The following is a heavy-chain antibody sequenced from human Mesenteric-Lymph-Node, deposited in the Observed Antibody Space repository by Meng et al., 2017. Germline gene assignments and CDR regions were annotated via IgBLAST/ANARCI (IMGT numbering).Heavy chain of an antibody. Sequence: ASVKVSCKASGYTFTSYGISWVRQAPGQGLEWMGRINPNSGGTNYAQKFQGRVTMTRDTSISTAYMELSRLRSDDTAVYYCARDHELRYFDWLLSDWFDPWGQGTLVTVSS. CDR3: ARDHELRYFDWLLSDWFDP. J-gene: IGHJ5*02. D-gene: IGHD3-9*01. CDR2: INPNSGGT. CDR1: GYTFTSYG. V-gene: IGHV1-2*06.